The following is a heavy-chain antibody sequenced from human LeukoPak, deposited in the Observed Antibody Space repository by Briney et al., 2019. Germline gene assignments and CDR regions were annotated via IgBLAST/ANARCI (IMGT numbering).Heavy chain of an antibody. CDR1: GGSISNYY. D-gene: IGHD3-10*01. V-gene: IGHV4-59*01. CDR3: AKDIGSYYDY. CDR2: IYYIGST. J-gene: IGHJ4*02. Sequence: SETLSLTCTVSGGSISNYYWSWIRQPPGKELEWIGYIYYIGSTNYNPSLKRRVTISVDTSKNQFSLKLSSVTAADTAVYYCAKDIGSYYDYWGQGILVTVSS.